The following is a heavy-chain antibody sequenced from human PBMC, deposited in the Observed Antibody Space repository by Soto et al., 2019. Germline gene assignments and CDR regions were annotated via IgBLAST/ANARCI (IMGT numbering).Heavy chain of an antibody. Sequence: SETLSLSCTVSGGSISSGGYYWSWIRQHPGKGLEWIGYIYYSGSTYYNPSLKSRVTISVDTSKNQFSLKLSSVTAADTAVYYCARSPYNWSGYYPLDYWGQGTLVTVSS. CDR1: GGSISSGGYY. CDR3: ARSPYNWSGYYPLDY. D-gene: IGHD3-3*01. J-gene: IGHJ4*02. V-gene: IGHV4-31*03. CDR2: IYYSGST.